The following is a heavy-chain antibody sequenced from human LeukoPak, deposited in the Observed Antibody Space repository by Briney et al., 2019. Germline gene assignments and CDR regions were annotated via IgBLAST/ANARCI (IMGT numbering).Heavy chain of an antibody. V-gene: IGHV3-48*04. CDR3: ARKGRNYYGSGSYYLFDY. CDR2: ISSSSSTI. CDR1: GFTFSSYW. J-gene: IGHJ4*02. Sequence: TGGSLRLSCAASGFTFSSYWMSWVRQAPGKGLEWVSYISSSSSTIYYADSVKGRFTISRDNAKNSLYLQMNSLRAEDTAVYYCARKGRNYYGSGSYYLFDYWGQGTLVTVSS. D-gene: IGHD3-10*01.